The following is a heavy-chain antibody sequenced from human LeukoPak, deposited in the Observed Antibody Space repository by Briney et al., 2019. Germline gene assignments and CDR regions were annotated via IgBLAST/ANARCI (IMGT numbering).Heavy chain of an antibody. J-gene: IGHJ4*02. CDR2: IYHSGST. V-gene: IGHV4-38-2*02. CDR3: ASFYGSGFSSDY. Sequence: KPSETLSLTCTVSGYSISSGYYWGWIRQPPGKGLEWIGNIYHSGSTYYNPSLKSRVTISVDTSKNQFSLKLSSVTAADTAVYYCASFYGSGFSSDYWGQGTLVTVSS. D-gene: IGHD3-10*01. CDR1: GYSISSGYY.